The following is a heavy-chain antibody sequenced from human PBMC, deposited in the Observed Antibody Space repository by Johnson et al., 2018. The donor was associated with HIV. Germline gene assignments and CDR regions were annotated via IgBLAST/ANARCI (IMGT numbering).Heavy chain of an antibody. CDR1: GFTFSSYG. D-gene: IGHD5-18*01. Sequence: QVQLVESGGGVVQPGMSLRLSCAASGFTFSSYGMHWVRQAPGKGLEWVAVISYDGSNKFYADAVKGRCTISRDNSKNTLYLQMHSLRAEDTAVYYCARDRTEGGYSSGYDAFDIWGQGTMVTVSS. J-gene: IGHJ3*02. V-gene: IGHV3-30*19. CDR3: ARDRTEGGYSSGYDAFDI. CDR2: ISYDGSNK.